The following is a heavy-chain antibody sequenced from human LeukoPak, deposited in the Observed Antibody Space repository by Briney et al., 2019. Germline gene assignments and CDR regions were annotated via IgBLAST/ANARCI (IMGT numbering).Heavy chain of an antibody. CDR2: ISSSGSSI. J-gene: IGHJ4*02. V-gene: IGHV3-21*01. CDR3: ARGWGNIRTTGSSFDN. Sequence: GGSLRLSCAASGFTFSSYSMNWVRQAPGKGLEWGSSISSSGSSIYYAASVRGRFTISRDNAKNSLYMQMNSLRAEDTAVYYCARGWGNIRTTGSSFDNWGQGTLVTVSS. D-gene: IGHD7-27*01. CDR1: GFTFSSYS.